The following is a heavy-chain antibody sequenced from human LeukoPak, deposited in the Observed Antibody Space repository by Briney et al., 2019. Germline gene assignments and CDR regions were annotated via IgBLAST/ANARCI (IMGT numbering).Heavy chain of an antibody. J-gene: IGHJ6*02. D-gene: IGHD3-22*01. V-gene: IGHV3-23*01. CDR3: AESITMIVAYYYYGMDV. CDR1: GFTFSSYA. Sequence: GGSLRLSCAASGFTFSSYAMSWVRQAPGKGLEWVSAISGSGGSTYYADSVKGRFTISRDNSKNTLYLQMNSLRAEDTAVYYCAESITMIVAYYYYGMDVWGQGTTVTVSS. CDR2: ISGSGGST.